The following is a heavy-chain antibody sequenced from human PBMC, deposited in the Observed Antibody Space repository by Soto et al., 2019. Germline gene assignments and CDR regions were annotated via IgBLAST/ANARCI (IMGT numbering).Heavy chain of an antibody. CDR2: INPNSGGT. CDR1: GYTFTSYA. J-gene: IGHJ4*02. V-gene: IGHV1-2*04. CDR3: ARERVRGYFGY. Sequence: ASVKVSCKASGYTFTSYAMHWVRQAPGQGLEWMGWINPNSGGTNYAQKFQGWVTMTRDTSISTAYMELSRLRSDDTAVYYCARERVRGYFGYWGQGTLVTVSS. D-gene: IGHD3-10*01.